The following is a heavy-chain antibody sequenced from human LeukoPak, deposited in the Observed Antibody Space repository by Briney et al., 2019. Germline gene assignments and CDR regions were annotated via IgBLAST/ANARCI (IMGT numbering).Heavy chain of an antibody. J-gene: IGHJ4*02. CDR2: ISGSGGST. CDR1: GFTFSSYA. Sequence: GGSLRLSCAASGFTFSSYAMSWVRQAPGKGLEWVSAISGSGGSTYYADSVKGRFTISRDNSKNSLSLQVSSLRAEDTAVYYCAKTNGYYSDWGQGTLVSVSS. CDR3: AKTNGYYSD. V-gene: IGHV3-23*01. D-gene: IGHD3-22*01.